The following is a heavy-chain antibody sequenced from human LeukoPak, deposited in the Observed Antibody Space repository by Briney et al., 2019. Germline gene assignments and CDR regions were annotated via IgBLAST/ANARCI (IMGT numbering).Heavy chain of an antibody. CDR2: IYYSGST. CDR3: ARQYYYDSSGYYLYY. D-gene: IGHD3-22*01. CDR1: GGSISSSSYY. J-gene: IGHJ4*02. V-gene: IGHV4-39*01. Sequence: PSETLSLTCTVSGGSISSSSYYWGWIRQPPGKGLEWIGSIYYSGSTYYNPSLKSRVTISVDTSKNQFSLKLSSVTAADTAVYYCARQYYYDSSGYYLYYWGQGTLVTVS.